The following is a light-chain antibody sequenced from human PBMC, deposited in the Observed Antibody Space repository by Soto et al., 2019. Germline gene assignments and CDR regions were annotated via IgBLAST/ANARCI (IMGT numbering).Light chain of an antibody. Sequence: QSALTQPAPVSGSPGQSITISCTGTSSDVGAYIYVSWYQHHPGKAPRLIIYEVSNRPSGVSNRFSGSKSDNTASLTISGLQAEDEADYYCSSYTTTNTLVFGGGTKVTVL. V-gene: IGLV2-14*01. J-gene: IGLJ3*02. CDR2: EVS. CDR3: SSYTTTNTLV. CDR1: SSDVGAYIY.